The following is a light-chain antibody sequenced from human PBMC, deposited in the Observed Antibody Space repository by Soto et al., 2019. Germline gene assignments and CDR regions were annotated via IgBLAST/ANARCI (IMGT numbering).Light chain of an antibody. V-gene: IGKV1-8*01. Sequence: AIRMTQSPSSFSASTGDRVTITCRASQGISSYLAWYQQKPGKAPKLLIYAASTLQSGVPSRFSGSVSGTDFTLTISCLQSEDFATYYCQQYYSYPYTLGQGTKLEIK. CDR1: QGISSY. CDR3: QQYYSYPYT. J-gene: IGKJ2*01. CDR2: AAS.